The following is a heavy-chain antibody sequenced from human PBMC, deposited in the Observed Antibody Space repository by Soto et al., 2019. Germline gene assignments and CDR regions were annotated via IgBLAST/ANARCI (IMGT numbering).Heavy chain of an antibody. D-gene: IGHD6-19*01. J-gene: IGHJ4*02. CDR1: GFTVSNNY. V-gene: IGHV3-66*01. Sequence: EVQLVQSGGDLVQPGGSLRLSFAASGFTVSNNYMTWVRQAPGKGLELVSLIYSGGSTSYRDSVKGRFTISRDNSKNTVYLQMNSLRVEDTAVYFCAGYSSLDCWGQGTLVTVSS. CDR2: IYSGGST. CDR3: AGYSSLDC.